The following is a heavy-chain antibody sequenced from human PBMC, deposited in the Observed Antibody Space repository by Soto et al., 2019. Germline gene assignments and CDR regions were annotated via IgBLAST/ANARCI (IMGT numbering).Heavy chain of an antibody. Sequence: QVQLVQSGAEVKKPGSSVKVSCKASGGTFSSYAISWVRQAPGQGLEWMGGIIPIFGTANYAQKFQGRVTITADXSXXXXXXXLXXXXXXXXXXXXXXXVVDVLVRGAFDYWGQGTLVTVSS. CDR2: IIPIFGTA. J-gene: IGHJ4*02. CDR1: GGTFSSYA. D-gene: IGHD3-10*01. CDR3: XXVVDVLVRGAFDY. V-gene: IGHV1-69*12.